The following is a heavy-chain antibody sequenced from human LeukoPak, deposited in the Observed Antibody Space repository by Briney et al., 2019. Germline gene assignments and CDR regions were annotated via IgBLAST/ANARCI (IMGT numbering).Heavy chain of an antibody. CDR1: GYTFTGYY. CDR2: INPNSGGT. D-gene: IGHD6-19*01. CDR3: ARDRGEGEWLSPELVFDY. V-gene: IGHV1-2*02. Sequence: ASVKVSCMASGYTFTGYYMHWVRQAPGQGLEWMGWINPNSGGTNYAQKFQGRVTMTRDTSISTAYMELSRLRSDDTAVYYCARDRGEGEWLSPELVFDYWGQGTLVTVSS. J-gene: IGHJ4*02.